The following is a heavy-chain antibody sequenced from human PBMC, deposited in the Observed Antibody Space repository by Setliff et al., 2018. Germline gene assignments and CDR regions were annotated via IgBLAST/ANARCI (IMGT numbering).Heavy chain of an antibody. CDR2: IDPSGNT. CDR1: GDSISSGINY. D-gene: IGHD3-10*01. Sequence: SETLSLTCTVSGDSISSGINYWNWIRQPAGKGLEWIGHIDPSGNTNYSPSLKSRVTISGDTSKNQFSLKLTSVTAADTAVYYCARSLGSGSYYNSRPYYSDYWGQGTLVTVSS. V-gene: IGHV4-61*09. CDR3: ARSLGSGSYYNSRPYYSDY. J-gene: IGHJ4*02.